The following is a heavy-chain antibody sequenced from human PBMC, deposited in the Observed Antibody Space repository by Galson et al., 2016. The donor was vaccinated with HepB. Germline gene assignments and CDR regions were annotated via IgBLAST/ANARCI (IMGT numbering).Heavy chain of an antibody. CDR1: GFSLLTNGVG. D-gene: IGHD4-23*01. J-gene: IGHJ4*02. CDR3: ARLTWRGRDSRGNLFLFDY. V-gene: IGHV2-5*02. Sequence: PALVKPTQTLTLACTFSGFSLLTNGVGVGWIRQTPGRALEWLALISWDDDQRYSPHLRRRLTITKDLRKNQVVLTMTDIDPVDAGTFYCARLTWRGRDSRGNLFLFDYWGQGIRVTVSS. CDR2: ISWDDDQ.